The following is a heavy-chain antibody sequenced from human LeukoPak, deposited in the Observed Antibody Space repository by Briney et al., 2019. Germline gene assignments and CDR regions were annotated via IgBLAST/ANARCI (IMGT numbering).Heavy chain of an antibody. J-gene: IGHJ4*02. CDR2: IVSSGNYI. CDR1: GFTFSSYS. Sequence: GRSLRLSCGASGFTFSSYSMNWVRQAPGKGLEWVSYIVSSGNYIYNADSVKGRFTISRDNAQNSLYLQMISLRGEDTAVYYCARDLSQGATTNTNGYFDYWGQGALVTVSS. CDR3: ARDLSQGATTNTNGYFDY. V-gene: IGHV3-21*04. D-gene: IGHD2-8*01.